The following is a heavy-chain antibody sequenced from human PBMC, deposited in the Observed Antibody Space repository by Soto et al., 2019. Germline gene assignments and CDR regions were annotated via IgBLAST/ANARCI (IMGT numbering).Heavy chain of an antibody. J-gene: IGHJ4*02. CDR3: ARSLYDSSGYFDY. Sequence: SVKVSCKASGGTFSSYAISWVRQAPGQGLEWMGGIIPIFGTVNYAQKFQGRVTITADESTSTAYMELSSLRSEDTAVYYCARSLYDSSGYFDYWGQGTLVTVSS. D-gene: IGHD3-22*01. V-gene: IGHV1-69*13. CDR1: GGTFSSYA. CDR2: IIPIFGTV.